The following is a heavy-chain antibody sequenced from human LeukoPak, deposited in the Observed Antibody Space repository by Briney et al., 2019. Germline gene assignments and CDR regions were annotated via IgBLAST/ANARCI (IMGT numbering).Heavy chain of an antibody. CDR1: GYTFTGYY. CDR3: AREGPQGIAVAGQEALDY. D-gene: IGHD6-19*01. CDR2: INPNSGGT. Sequence: ASVKVSCKASGYTFTGYYMHWVRQAPGRGLEWMGWINPNSGGTNYAQKFQGWVTMTRDTSISTAYMELSRLRSDDTAVYCCAREGPQGIAVAGQEALDYWGQGTLVTVSS. J-gene: IGHJ4*02. V-gene: IGHV1-2*04.